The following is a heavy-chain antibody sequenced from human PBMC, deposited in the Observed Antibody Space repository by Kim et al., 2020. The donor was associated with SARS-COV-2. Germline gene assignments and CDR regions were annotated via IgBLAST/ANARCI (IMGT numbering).Heavy chain of an antibody. CDR3: ARDELLYSSSWYVDYYYGMDV. CDR1: GFTFSSYA. V-gene: IGHV3-30*04. D-gene: IGHD6-13*01. J-gene: IGHJ6*02. CDR2: ISYDGSNK. Sequence: GGSLRLSCAASGFTFSSYAMHWVRQAPGKGLEWVAVISYDGSNKYYADSVKGRFTISRDNSKNTLYLQMNSLRAEDTAVYYCARDELLYSSSWYVDYYYGMDVWGQGTTVTVSS.